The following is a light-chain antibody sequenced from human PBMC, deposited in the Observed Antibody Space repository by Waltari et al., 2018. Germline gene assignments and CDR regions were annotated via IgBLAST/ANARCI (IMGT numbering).Light chain of an antibody. CDR2: EVS. CDR3: MQGVNLPLT. J-gene: IGKJ4*01. V-gene: IGKV2-29*02. Sequence: EIVMTQTPLSLSVTPGEPASISCKSKQSLLHTDGKTYLYWYLHTAGHSPQLLIYEVSTRFSGVPDRFSGSGSGTDFTLKISRVEAEDVGFYYCMQGVNLPLTFGGGTKVEI. CDR1: QSLLHTDGKTY.